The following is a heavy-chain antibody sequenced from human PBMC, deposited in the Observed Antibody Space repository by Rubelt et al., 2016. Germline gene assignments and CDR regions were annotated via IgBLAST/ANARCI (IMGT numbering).Heavy chain of an antibody. V-gene: IGHV4-39*07. CDR3: ARVLGTRFGGVIGSFDY. Sequence: AGIYYSGSTYYNPSLKSRVTISVDTSKNQFSLKLYSVTAADTAMYYCARVLGTRFGGVIGSFDYWGQGTLVTVSS. J-gene: IGHJ4*02. CDR2: IYYSGST. D-gene: IGHD3-16*02.